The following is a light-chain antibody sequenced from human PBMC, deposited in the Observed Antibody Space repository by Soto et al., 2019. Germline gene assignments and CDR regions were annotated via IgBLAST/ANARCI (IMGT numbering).Light chain of an antibody. V-gene: IGLV2-8*01. J-gene: IGLJ1*01. CDR2: EVS. CDR1: SSDVGRYNY. CDR3: SSYAGRNKYV. Sequence: QSALTQPPSASGSPGQSVTISCTGTSSDVGRYNYVSWYQQHPGKAPKLMIYEVSKRPSGVPDRFSGSKSGNTASLTVSWLQAEDEADYYCSSYAGRNKYVFGTGTKLTVL.